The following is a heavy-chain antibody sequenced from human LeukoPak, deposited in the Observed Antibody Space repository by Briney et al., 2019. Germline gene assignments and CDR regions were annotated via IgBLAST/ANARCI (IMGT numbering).Heavy chain of an antibody. J-gene: IGHJ5*01. V-gene: IGHV3-23*01. CDR2: ISGSGGST. CDR1: GFTFSAYA. CDR3: VRVMRGWFDY. Sequence: GGSLRLSCAASGFTFSAYAMSWVRQAPGKGLEWVSTISGSGGSTNYADSVKGRFTISRDNPKNTLYLQMNSLRAEDTAVYYCVRVMRGWFDYWGQGALVTVSS.